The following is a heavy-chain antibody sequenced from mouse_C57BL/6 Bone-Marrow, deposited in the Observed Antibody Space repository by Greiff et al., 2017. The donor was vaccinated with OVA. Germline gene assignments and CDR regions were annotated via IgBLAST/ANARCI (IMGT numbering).Heavy chain of an antibody. CDR2: IYPRSGNT. V-gene: IGHV1-81*01. D-gene: IGHD2-5*01. Sequence: QVQLQQSGAELARPGASVKLSCKASGYTFTSYGISWVQQRPGQGLEWIGEIYPRSGNTYYNEKFKGKATLTADKSSSTAYMELRSLTSEDSAVYFCARLSNPYLYFDVWGTGTTVTVSS. CDR3: ARLSNPYLYFDV. J-gene: IGHJ1*03. CDR1: GYTFTSYG.